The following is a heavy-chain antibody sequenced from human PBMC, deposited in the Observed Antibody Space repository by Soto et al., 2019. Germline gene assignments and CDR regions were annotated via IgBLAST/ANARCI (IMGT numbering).Heavy chain of an antibody. Sequence: QVQLVESGGGVVQPGRSLRLSCAASGFTFSSYAMHWVRQAPGKGLEWVALISYDGSNKYYADSVKGRFTISRDNSKNTLYLQMNSLRAEDTAVYYCARDPQAVVTATPFVYWGQGTLVTVSS. V-gene: IGHV3-30-3*01. CDR1: GFTFSSYA. D-gene: IGHD2-21*02. CDR3: ARDPQAVVTATPFVY. CDR2: ISYDGSNK. J-gene: IGHJ4*02.